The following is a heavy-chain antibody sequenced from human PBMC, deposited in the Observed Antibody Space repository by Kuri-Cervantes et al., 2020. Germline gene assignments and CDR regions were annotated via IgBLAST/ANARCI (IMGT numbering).Heavy chain of an antibody. V-gene: IGHV3-23*01. D-gene: IGHD3-10*01. J-gene: IGHJ4*02. CDR3: AGHMVRGVINY. CDR2: ISGSGGTP. Sequence: GSLRLSCAASGFTFSNYAMNWVRQAPGKGLEWVSAISGSGGTPYYADSVKGRFAISRDNSKNTLYLQMNSLRAEDTAVYYCAGHMVRGVINYWGQGTLVTVSS. CDR1: GFTFSNYA.